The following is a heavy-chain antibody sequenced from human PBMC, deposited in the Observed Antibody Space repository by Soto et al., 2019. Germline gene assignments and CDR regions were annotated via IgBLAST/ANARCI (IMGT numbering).Heavy chain of an antibody. Sequence: QVQLVESGGGVVQPGRSLRISCAATGFSFNFYAMYWVRQAPGKGLEWVAMISNDGSSENYADSVRGRFIISRDNAKNTLYLQMNSLRPEDTALYYCARSWSDSTSGRVDVWGQGTTVTVSS. V-gene: IGHV3-30-3*01. CDR2: ISNDGSSE. J-gene: IGHJ6*02. CDR1: GFSFNFYA. CDR3: ARSWSDSTSGRVDV. D-gene: IGHD3-3*01.